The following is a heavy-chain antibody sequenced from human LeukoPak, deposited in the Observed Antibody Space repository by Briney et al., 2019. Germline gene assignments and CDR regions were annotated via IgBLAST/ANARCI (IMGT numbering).Heavy chain of an antibody. CDR3: ARGSIVCSSTSCYSSGFDY. CDR2: ISSSGSTI. V-gene: IGHV3-48*03. CDR1: GFSFSSHA. D-gene: IGHD2-2*02. J-gene: IGHJ4*02. Sequence: GGSLRLSCEASGFSFSSHAMHWVRQAPGKGLEWVSYISSSGSTIYYADSVKGRFTISRDNAKNSLYLQMNSLRAEDTAVYYCARGSIVCSSTSCYSSGFDYWGQGTLVTVSS.